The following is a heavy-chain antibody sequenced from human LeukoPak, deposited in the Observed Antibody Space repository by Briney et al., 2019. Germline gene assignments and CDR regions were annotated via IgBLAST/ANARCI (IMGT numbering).Heavy chain of an antibody. CDR2: IYHSGST. J-gene: IGHJ3*02. CDR1: GYSISSGYY. CDR3: ARDAWVYGPGRDDAFDI. Sequence: SETLSLTCTVSGYSISSGYYWGWIRQPPGKGLEWIGSIYHSGSTYYNPSLKSRVTISVDTSKNQFSLKLSSVTAADTAMYYCARDAWVYGPGRDDAFDIWGQGTMVTVSS. V-gene: IGHV4-38-2*02. D-gene: IGHD3-10*01.